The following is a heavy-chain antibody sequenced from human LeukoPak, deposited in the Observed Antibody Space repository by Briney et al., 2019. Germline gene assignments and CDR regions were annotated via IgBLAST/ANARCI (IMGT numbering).Heavy chain of an antibody. J-gene: IGHJ3*02. V-gene: IGHV1-24*01. CDR1: GYTLTELS. Sequence: ASVKVSCKVSGYTLTELSMHWVRQAPGKGLEWMGGFDPEDGETIYAQKFQGRVTMTEDTSTDTAYMELSSLRSEDTAVYYCATAGIQLWLRSGDAFDIWGQGTMVNVSS. CDR2: FDPEDGET. D-gene: IGHD5-18*01. CDR3: ATAGIQLWLRSGDAFDI.